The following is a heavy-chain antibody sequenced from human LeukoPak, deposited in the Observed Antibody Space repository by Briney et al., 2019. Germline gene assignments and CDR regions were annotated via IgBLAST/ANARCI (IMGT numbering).Heavy chain of an antibody. CDR3: AKSDPYDSSGYYRSYYFDY. D-gene: IGHD3-22*01. CDR2: ISGSGGST. CDR1: GFTFSSYA. Sequence: GRSLRLSCAASGFTFSSYARSWVRQAPGKGLEWVSAISGSGGSTYYADSVKGRFTISRDNSKNTLYLQMNSLRAEDTAVYYCAKSDPYDSSGYYRSYYFDYWGQGTLVTVSS. J-gene: IGHJ4*02. V-gene: IGHV3-23*01.